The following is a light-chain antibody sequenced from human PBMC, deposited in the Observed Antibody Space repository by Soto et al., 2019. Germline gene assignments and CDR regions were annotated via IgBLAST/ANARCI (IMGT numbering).Light chain of an antibody. J-gene: IGLJ1*01. CDR2: EVS. CDR3: ISYTGRSTSYV. V-gene: IGLV2-14*01. CDR1: SGEVGGYNH. Sequence: QSALAQPASVSGSPGQSITISCAGTSGEVGGYNHVAWYQQHPGKAPKLMIYEVSKRPSGVSNRFSGSKSGNTASLNISGLQAEDEADYYCISYTGRSTSYVFGTGTKVTV.